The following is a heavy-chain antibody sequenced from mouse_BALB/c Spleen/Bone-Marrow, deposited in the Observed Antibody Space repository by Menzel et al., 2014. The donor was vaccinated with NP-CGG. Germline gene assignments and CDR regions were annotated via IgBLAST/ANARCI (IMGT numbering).Heavy chain of an antibody. J-gene: IGHJ2*01. V-gene: IGHV14-3*02. CDR2: IDPANEHT. CDR1: GFNIKDTY. CDR3: ASLTGTFDY. D-gene: IGHD4-1*01. Sequence: DVKLQESGAELVKPGASVKLSCTASGFNIKDTYIHWVKQRPEQGLEWIGRIDPANEHTKYDPNFQGKATITADTSSNTAYLQLSSLTAEDTAVYYCASLTGTFDYWGQGSTLTVFS.